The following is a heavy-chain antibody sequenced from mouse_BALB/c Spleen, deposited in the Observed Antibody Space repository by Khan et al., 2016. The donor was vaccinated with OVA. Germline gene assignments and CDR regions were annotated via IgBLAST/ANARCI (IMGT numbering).Heavy chain of an antibody. CDR3: TRNYDYDEGLAY. V-gene: IGHV2-2*02. J-gene: IGHJ3*01. CDR2: IWSGGST. Sequence: VQLQESGPGLVQPSQSLSITCTVSGFSLTNYGVHWVRQSPGKGLEWLGLIWSGGSTDYNAAFISRLSISKDNSKRQVFFKMNSLQANDTAIYYCTRNYDYDEGLAYWGQGTLVTVSA. CDR1: GFSLTNYG. D-gene: IGHD2-4*01.